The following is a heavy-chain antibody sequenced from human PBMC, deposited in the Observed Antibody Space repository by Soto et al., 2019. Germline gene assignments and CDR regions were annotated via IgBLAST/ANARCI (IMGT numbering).Heavy chain of an antibody. V-gene: IGHV3-66*01. CDR3: AREQEELRFFYYYYMDV. CDR1: GFTVSSNY. D-gene: IGHD3-3*01. J-gene: IGHJ6*03. CDR2: IYSGGST. Sequence: EVQLVESGGGLVQPGGSLRLSCAASGFTVSSNYMSWVRQAPGKGLEWVSVIYSGGSTYYADSVKDRFTISRDNSKNTLYLQMNSLRAEDTAVYYCAREQEELRFFYYYYMDVWGKGTTVTVSS.